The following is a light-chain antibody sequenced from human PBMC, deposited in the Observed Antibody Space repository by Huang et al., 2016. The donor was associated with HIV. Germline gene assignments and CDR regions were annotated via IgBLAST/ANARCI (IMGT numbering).Light chain of an antibody. CDR2: WAT. Sequence: DIVMTQSPDSLAVSPGERANINCKSSQSVLYSLSKKNYVAWFQQKPGRPPKLLIYWATTRESGVPDRVSGSGSGTDFTLTINNLQAEDVAVYFCLQYYSVPQTFGHGTKVEIK. J-gene: IGKJ1*01. V-gene: IGKV4-1*01. CDR1: QSVLYSLSKKNY. CDR3: LQYYSVPQT.